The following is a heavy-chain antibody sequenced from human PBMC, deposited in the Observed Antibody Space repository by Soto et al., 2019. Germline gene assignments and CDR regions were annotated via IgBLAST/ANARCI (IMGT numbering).Heavy chain of an antibody. V-gene: IGHV4-30-4*01. Sequence: QVQLQESGPGLVKPSQTLSLTCTVSGGSISSGNYYWTWIRQPPGKGLEWIGYIFYSGTTYYNPSLNSRVTISVDTSKNQFSLKLSSVTAADTAVYYCATDSGWFREFNYYYNGMDVWGQGTTVTVSS. J-gene: IGHJ6*02. D-gene: IGHD3-10*01. CDR1: GGSISSGNYY. CDR2: IFYSGTT. CDR3: ATDSGWFREFNYYYNGMDV.